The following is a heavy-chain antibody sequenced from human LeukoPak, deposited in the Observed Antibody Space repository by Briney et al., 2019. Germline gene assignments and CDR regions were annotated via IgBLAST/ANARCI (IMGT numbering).Heavy chain of an antibody. D-gene: IGHD2-2*01. CDR2: ISSSSSTI. Sequence: HGGSLRLSCAASGFTFSSYSMNWVRQAPGKGLEWVSYISSSSSTIYYADSVKGRFTISRDNAKNSLYLQMNSLRAEDTAVYYCARDRYSSSTSCYPPPFDYWGQGTLVTVSS. J-gene: IGHJ4*02. CDR3: ARDRYSSSTSCYPPPFDY. CDR1: GFTFSSYS. V-gene: IGHV3-48*04.